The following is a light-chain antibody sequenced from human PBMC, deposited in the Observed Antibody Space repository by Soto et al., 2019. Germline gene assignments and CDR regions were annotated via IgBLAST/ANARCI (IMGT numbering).Light chain of an antibody. V-gene: IGKV3-20*01. CDR1: QSVSSTY. CDR3: QQYGGSRWT. J-gene: IGKJ1*01. CDR2: GAS. Sequence: EIVLTQSPGTLSLSPGERATLSCRASQSVSSTYLAWYQQKPGQAPRLLIYGASNRATGIPDRFSGCGSGTDFTLTISRLEPEDFAVYYCQQYGGSRWTFGQGTRVDI.